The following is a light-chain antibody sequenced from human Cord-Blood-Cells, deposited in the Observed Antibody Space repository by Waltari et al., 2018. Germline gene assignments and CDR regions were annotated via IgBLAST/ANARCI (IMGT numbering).Light chain of an antibody. Sequence: SYELTQPPSVSVSLGQMARITCSGEALPKKYAYWYQQKPGQFPVLVIYKDSERPSGISERFSGSSSGTIVTLTISGVQAEDEADYYCLSADSSATYAVFGGGTKLTVL. J-gene: IGLJ2*01. CDR3: LSADSSATYAV. V-gene: IGLV3-16*01. CDR2: KDS. CDR1: ALPKKY.